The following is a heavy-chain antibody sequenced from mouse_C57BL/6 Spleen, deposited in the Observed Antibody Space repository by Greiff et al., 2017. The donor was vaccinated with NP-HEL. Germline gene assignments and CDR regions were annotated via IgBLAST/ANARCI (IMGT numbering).Heavy chain of an antibody. CDR2: INPGSGGT. Sequence: VQLQQSGAELVRPGTSVKVSCKASGYAFTNYLIEWVKQRPGQGLEWIGVINPGSGGTNYNEKFKGKATLTADKSSSTAYMKLSSLTSEDSAVYFCARWGSSGYEAYWGQGTLVTVSA. CDR1: GYAFTNYL. D-gene: IGHD3-2*02. V-gene: IGHV1-54*01. CDR3: ARWGSSGYEAY. J-gene: IGHJ3*01.